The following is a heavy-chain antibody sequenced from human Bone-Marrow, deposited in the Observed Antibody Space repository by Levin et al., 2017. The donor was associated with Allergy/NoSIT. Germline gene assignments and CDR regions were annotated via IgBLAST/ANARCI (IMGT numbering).Heavy chain of an antibody. J-gene: IGHJ2*01. V-gene: IGHV3-48*01. CDR1: GFSFNTYN. D-gene: IGHD3-22*01. CDR2: ISSGSGTS. Sequence: GGSLRLSCAASGFSFNTYNMHWVRQAPGKGLECISYISSGSGTSDYADSAKGRFTISRDNANNSMYLQMNSLRAEDTAVYYCARETTYYFDTGGDLRAGWYFDLWGRGTLVTVSS. CDR3: ARETTYYFDTGGDLRAGWYFDL.